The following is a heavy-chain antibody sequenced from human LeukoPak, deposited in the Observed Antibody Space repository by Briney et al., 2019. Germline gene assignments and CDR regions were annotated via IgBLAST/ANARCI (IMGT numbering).Heavy chain of an antibody. Sequence: QTGGSLRLSCAASGFTFSTYTIHWVRQAPGKGLEWVAVISYDGSNKYYADSVKGRFTLSRDNSKDTLYLQMDSLRAEDTVVYSCARGYCSSTACPPCDYWGQGTLVTVSS. J-gene: IGHJ4*02. CDR3: ARGYCSSTACPPCDY. D-gene: IGHD2-2*01. CDR2: ISYDGSNK. V-gene: IGHV3-30*04. CDR1: GFTFSTYT.